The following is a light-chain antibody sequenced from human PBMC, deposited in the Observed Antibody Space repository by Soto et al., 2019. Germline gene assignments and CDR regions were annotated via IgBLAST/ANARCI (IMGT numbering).Light chain of an antibody. V-gene: IGKV3-20*01. Sequence: EIVWSHSPCTLSLSPGEGAILSCRASHIINNNYLAWYQQKPGQAPRLLTYGASSRATGIPDRFSGGGSGTDFTLTISRLEPEDFAVYYCQQYGSSGTFGHGTKVDIK. J-gene: IGKJ1*01. CDR1: HIINNNY. CDR3: QQYGSSGT. CDR2: GAS.